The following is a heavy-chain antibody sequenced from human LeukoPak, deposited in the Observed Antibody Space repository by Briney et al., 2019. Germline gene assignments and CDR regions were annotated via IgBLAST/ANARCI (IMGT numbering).Heavy chain of an antibody. Sequence: SVKVSCKASGGTFSSYAISWVRQAPGHGLEWMGGIIPIFGTANYAQKFQGRVTITTDESTSTAYMELSSLRSEDTAVYYCARSRVTPRYFDYWGQGTLVTVSS. J-gene: IGHJ4*02. V-gene: IGHV1-69*05. CDR2: IIPIFGTA. CDR1: GGTFSSYA. D-gene: IGHD4-23*01. CDR3: ARSRVTPRYFDY.